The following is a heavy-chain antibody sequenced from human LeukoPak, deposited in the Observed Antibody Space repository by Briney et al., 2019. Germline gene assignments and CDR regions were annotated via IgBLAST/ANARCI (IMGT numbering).Heavy chain of an antibody. V-gene: IGHV3-21*01. D-gene: IGHD3-10*01. Sequence: GRSLRLSCAPSGLTFSSYSMNWVRQAPGKGLEWVSSISSSSSYIYYADSVKGRFTISRDNAKNSLYLQMNSLRAEDTAVYYCARSGAVVPYFDYWGQGTLVTVSA. J-gene: IGHJ4*02. CDR1: GLTFSSYS. CDR3: ARSGAVVPYFDY. CDR2: ISSSSSYI.